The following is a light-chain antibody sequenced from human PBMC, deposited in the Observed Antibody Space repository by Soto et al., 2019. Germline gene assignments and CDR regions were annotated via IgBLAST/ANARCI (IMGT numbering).Light chain of an antibody. Sequence: DIVLTQSPATLSLSPGERATLSCRASQSVGTFLAWYQHKPGQAPRLLIYDASNRATDFPARFSGSGSGTDFTLTISSLEPEDFAVYYCQQRSNWPITFGQGTRLEI. J-gene: IGKJ5*01. CDR1: QSVGTF. CDR2: DAS. CDR3: QQRSNWPIT. V-gene: IGKV3-11*01.